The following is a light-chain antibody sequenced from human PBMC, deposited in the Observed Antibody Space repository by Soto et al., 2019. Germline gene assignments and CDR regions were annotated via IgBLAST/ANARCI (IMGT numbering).Light chain of an antibody. Sequence: EIVLTQSPGTLSLSPGETATLSCRATESVSSSYLAWYQQKPGQAPRLLMYGPSFRATGILERISGSGSGTDFTITISRLVPEDFAVYYCQLYGGSPLTFGPGTKVDIK. V-gene: IGKV3-20*01. CDR1: ESVSSSY. J-gene: IGKJ3*01. CDR3: QLYGGSPLT. CDR2: GPS.